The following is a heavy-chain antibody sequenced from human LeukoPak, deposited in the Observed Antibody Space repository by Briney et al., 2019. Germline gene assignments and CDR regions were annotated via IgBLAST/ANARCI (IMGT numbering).Heavy chain of an antibody. D-gene: IGHD6-13*01. Sequence: ASVKVSCKASGGTFSSYAISWVRQAPGQGLEWMGGIIPIFGTANYAQKFQGRVTITADKSTSTAYMELSSLRSEDTAVYYCAREVIAAAGTGTHRWFDPWGQGTLVTVSS. CDR1: GGTFSSYA. J-gene: IGHJ5*02. V-gene: IGHV1-69*06. CDR2: IIPIFGTA. CDR3: AREVIAAAGTGTHRWFDP.